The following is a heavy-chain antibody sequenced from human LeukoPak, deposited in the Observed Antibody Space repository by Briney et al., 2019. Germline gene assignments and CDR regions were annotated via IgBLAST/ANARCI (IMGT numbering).Heavy chain of an antibody. V-gene: IGHV4-34*01. Sequence: KPSETLSLTCAVYGGSFSGYYWSWIRQPPGKGLEWIGEINHSGSTNYNPSLKSRVTISVGTSKNQFSLNLSSVTAADTAVYYCARGGSSGGYSYGYFVRRGFDYWGQGTLVTVSS. CDR1: GGSFSGYY. CDR2: INHSGST. J-gene: IGHJ4*02. CDR3: ARGGSSGGYSYGYFVRRGFDY. D-gene: IGHD5-18*01.